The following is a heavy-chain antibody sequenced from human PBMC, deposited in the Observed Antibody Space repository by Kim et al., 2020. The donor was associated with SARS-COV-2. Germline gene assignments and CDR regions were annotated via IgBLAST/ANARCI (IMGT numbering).Heavy chain of an antibody. J-gene: IGHJ6*03. D-gene: IGHD3-3*01. Sequence: LKSRVTISVDKSKNQFSLKLSSVTAADTAVYYCARDLHYDFFVGRYYMDVWGKGTTVTVSS. CDR3: ARDLHYDFFVGRYYMDV. V-gene: IGHV4-4*02.